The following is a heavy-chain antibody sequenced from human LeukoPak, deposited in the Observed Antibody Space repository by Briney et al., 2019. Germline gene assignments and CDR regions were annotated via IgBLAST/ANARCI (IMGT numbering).Heavy chain of an antibody. CDR1: GFTFSSYS. D-gene: IGHD5-18*01. J-gene: IGHJ4*02. Sequence: GGSLRLSCAASGFTFSSYSMNWVRQAPGKGLEWVSSISSSSSYIYYADSVKGRFTISRDNAKNSLYLQMNSLRAEDTAVYYCATELWDTAMPFDYWGQGTLVTVSS. CDR3: ATELWDTAMPFDY. V-gene: IGHV3-21*01. CDR2: ISSSSSYI.